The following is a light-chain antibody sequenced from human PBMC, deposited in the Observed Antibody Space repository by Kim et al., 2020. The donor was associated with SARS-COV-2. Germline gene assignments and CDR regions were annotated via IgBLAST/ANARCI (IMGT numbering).Light chain of an antibody. Sequence: GKTVIISCTRSRGSIASNYVQWYQQRPGSAPTTVIYEDNQRPSGVPDRFSGSIDSSSNSASLTSSGLKTEDEADYYCQSYDSSNWVFGGGTQLTVL. CDR1: RGSIASNY. CDR3: QSYDSSNWV. J-gene: IGLJ3*02. CDR2: EDN. V-gene: IGLV6-57*03.